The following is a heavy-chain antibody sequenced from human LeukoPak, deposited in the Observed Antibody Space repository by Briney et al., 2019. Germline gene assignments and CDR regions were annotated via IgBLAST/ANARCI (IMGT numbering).Heavy chain of an antibody. CDR2: VEPGDSVT. CDR3: AIWGHYDNYLIDY. CDR1: GCSFTTYC. J-gene: IGHJ4*02. D-gene: IGHD3-9*01. V-gene: IGHV5-51*01. Sequence: GEALQISSNGSGCSFTTYCIGCVGQMPRNGLAWMGTVEPGDSVTRYTPSFQGKVTISADKSKRTEYLQWSSLKASDTAMYYCAIWGHYDNYLIDYWGQATLAAVPS.